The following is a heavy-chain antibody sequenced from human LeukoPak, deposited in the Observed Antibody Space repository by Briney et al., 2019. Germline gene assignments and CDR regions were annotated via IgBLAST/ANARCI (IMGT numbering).Heavy chain of an antibody. Sequence: SGPTLVNPPQTLTLTCTFSGFSVSTSGVAVGWIRQPPGKALEWLGHIYWNDDKYYRTSLKSRLTVTKDTSENQVVLTMTNMDPVDTATYYCAHLTTSAYYYDYWGQGTLVTVSS. V-gene: IGHV2-5*01. CDR3: AHLTTSAYYYDY. J-gene: IGHJ4*02. D-gene: IGHD1-1*01. CDR1: GFSVSTSGVA. CDR2: IYWNDDK.